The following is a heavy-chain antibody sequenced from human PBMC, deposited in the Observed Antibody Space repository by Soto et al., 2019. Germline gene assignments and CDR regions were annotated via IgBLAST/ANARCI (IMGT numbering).Heavy chain of an antibody. CDR3: AREDYFYYGMDV. CDR2: INAGNGNT. J-gene: IGHJ6*02. V-gene: IGHV1-3*01. Sequence: QVPLVQSGAEVKKPGASVKVSCKASGYTFTSYAMHWVRQAPGQRLEWMGWINAGNGNTKYSQKFQGRVTITRDTSVSTAYMELSSLRSEDTAVYYCAREDYFYYGMDVWGQGTTVTVSS. CDR1: GYTFTSYA.